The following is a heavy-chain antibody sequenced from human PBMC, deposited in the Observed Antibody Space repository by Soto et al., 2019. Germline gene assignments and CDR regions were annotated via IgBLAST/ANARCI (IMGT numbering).Heavy chain of an antibody. J-gene: IGHJ4*02. CDR3: AHSPLDKPTIYYFDY. D-gene: IGHD1-1*01. CDR2: IFYSGST. V-gene: IGHV4-59*01. CDR1: GGSISNYY. Sequence: TSETLSLTCTVSGGSISNYYWSWIRQPPGRGLEWIGHIFYSGSTNYNPALKRRLTITKDTSKNQVVLTMTNIDPVDTATYYCAHSPLDKPTIYYFDYWGQGTLVTVSS.